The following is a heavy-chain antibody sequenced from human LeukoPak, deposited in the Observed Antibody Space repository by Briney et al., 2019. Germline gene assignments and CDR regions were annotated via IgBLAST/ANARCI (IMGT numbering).Heavy chain of an antibody. CDR1: GYSISSGHY. Sequence: SETLSLTCTVSGYSISSGHYWGWIRQPPGKGLEWIGSIYHSGSTYYNPSLKSRVTISVDTSKNQFSLKLSSVTAADTAVYYCARDSYGDYYYYMDVWGKGTTVTVSS. J-gene: IGHJ6*03. D-gene: IGHD4-17*01. CDR2: IYHSGST. V-gene: IGHV4-38-2*02. CDR3: ARDSYGDYYYYMDV.